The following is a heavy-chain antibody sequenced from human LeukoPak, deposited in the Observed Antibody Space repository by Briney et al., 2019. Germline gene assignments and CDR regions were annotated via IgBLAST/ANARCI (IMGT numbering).Heavy chain of an antibody. CDR3: ARVGDILTGFDAFDI. J-gene: IGHJ3*02. V-gene: IGHV4-30-4*01. CDR2: IYYSGST. Sequence: SQTLSLTCTLSGGSISSGDYYWSWIRQPPGTGLEWIGYIYYSGSTYYNPSLKSRVTISVDTSKNQFSLKLSSVTAADAAVYYCARVGDILTGFDAFDIWGQGTMVTVSS. D-gene: IGHD3-9*01. CDR1: GGSISSGDYY.